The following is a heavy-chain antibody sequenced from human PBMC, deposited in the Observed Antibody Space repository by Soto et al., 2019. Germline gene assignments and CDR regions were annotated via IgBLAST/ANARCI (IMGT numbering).Heavy chain of an antibody. CDR1: GFTFSSYW. D-gene: IGHD4-17*01. Sequence: GGSLRLSCAASGFTFSSYWMHWVRQAPGKGLVWVSRINSDGSSTSYADSVKGRFTISRDNAKNTLYLQMNSLRAEDTAVYYCARLGPYGDYVKVWGQGTLVTVSS. CDR3: ARLGPYGDYVKV. V-gene: IGHV3-74*01. CDR2: INSDGSST. J-gene: IGHJ4*02.